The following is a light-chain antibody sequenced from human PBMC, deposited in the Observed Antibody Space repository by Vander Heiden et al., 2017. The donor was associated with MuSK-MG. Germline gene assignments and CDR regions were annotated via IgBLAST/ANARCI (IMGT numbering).Light chain of an antibody. CDR3: QQSDYTPYT. J-gene: IGKJ2*01. V-gene: IGKV1-39*01. CDR2: TAS. Sequence: DIQMTQSPSSLSASVGDRVTITCRASQNIGIHLNWLQQKPGKAPKLLIYTASTLQSGVPSRFNDSGSGTFFTLTISRLQPEDFATYFCQQSDYTPYTCGQGTMMDIK. CDR1: QNIGIH.